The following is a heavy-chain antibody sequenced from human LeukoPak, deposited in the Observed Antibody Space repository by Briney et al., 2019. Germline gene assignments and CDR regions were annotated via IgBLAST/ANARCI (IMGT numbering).Heavy chain of an antibody. Sequence: PSETLSLTCTVSGGSISSYYWSWIRQPPGKGLEWIGYIYYSGSTNYNPSLKSRVTLSVDTSKDQFSLKLSSVIAADTAVYYCARTTEGYCSRASCFGFSYSYYMDVWGKGTTVTISS. V-gene: IGHV4-59*01. CDR2: IYYSGST. J-gene: IGHJ6*03. D-gene: IGHD2-2*01. CDR1: GGSISSYY. CDR3: ARTTEGYCSRASCFGFSYSYYMDV.